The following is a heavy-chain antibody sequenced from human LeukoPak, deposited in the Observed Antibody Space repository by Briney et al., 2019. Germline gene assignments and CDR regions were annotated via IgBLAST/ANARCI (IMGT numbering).Heavy chain of an antibody. J-gene: IGHJ4*02. V-gene: IGHV1-2*02. CDR3: ARDWYCSGGSCYGSDQYFDY. CDR1: GYTFTGYY. Sequence: ASVKVSCKASGYTFTGYYIHWVRQAPGQGLEWMGWINPNSGGTNYAQKFQGRVTMTRDTSISTAYMELSRLRSDDTAVYYCARDWYCSGGSCYGSDQYFDYWGQGTLVTVSS. D-gene: IGHD2-15*01. CDR2: INPNSGGT.